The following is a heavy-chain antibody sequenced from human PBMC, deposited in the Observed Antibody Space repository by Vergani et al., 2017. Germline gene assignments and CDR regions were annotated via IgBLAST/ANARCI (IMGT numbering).Heavy chain of an antibody. J-gene: IGHJ4*02. Sequence: EVQLVESGGGLVQPGGSLRLSCEASGFSFPGYAMSWVRQAPGKGLEWVSSVSGSSATPYYADSVKGRFIISRDNSKNTLHLQMNSLRAGDTAVYYCTKGSRGYTGYFFDYWGQGTLASVSS. D-gene: IGHD5-12*01. CDR3: TKGSRGYTGYFFDY. V-gene: IGHV3-23*04. CDR2: VSGSSATP. CDR1: GFSFPGYA.